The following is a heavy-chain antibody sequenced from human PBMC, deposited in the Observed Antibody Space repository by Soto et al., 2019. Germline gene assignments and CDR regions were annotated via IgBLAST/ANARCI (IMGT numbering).Heavy chain of an antibody. V-gene: IGHV4-4*07. D-gene: IGHD3-22*01. CDR3: ARVTYDSSGYYSDY. CDR2: IYTSGST. J-gene: IGHJ4*02. Sequence: SETLSLTCTVSGGPISSYYWSWIRQPAGKGLEWIGRIYTSGSTNYNPSLKSRVTMSVDTSKNQFSLKLSSVTAADTAVYYCARVTYDSSGYYSDYWGQGTLVTVSS. CDR1: GGPISSYY.